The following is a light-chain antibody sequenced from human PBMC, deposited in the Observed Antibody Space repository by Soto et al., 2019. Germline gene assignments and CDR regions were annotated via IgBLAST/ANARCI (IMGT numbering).Light chain of an antibody. CDR1: QTNSSW. V-gene: IGKV1-5*03. CDR2: KAS. J-gene: IGKJ1*01. Sequence: DIQMTQSPSTLSGSVGDRVTITCRASQTNSSWLAWYQQKPGKAPKLLIYKASTLKSGVPSRFSGSGSGTEFTLTISSLKTDDFATYYCQHYNSYPEAFGQGTKVDIK. CDR3: QHYNSYPEA.